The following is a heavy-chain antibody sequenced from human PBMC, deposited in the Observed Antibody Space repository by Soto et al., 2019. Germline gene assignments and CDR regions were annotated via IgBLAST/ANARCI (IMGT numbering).Heavy chain of an antibody. CDR2: IYYSGST. CDR3: ARDRAVAGVNWFDP. D-gene: IGHD6-19*01. V-gene: IGHV4-59*01. J-gene: IGHJ5*02. CDR1: GGSISSYY. Sequence: PSETLSLTCTVSGGSISSYYWSWIRQPPGKGLEWIGYIYYSGSTNYNPSLKSRVTISVDTSKNQFSLKLSSVTAADTAVYYCARDRAVAGVNWFDPWGQGTLVTVSS.